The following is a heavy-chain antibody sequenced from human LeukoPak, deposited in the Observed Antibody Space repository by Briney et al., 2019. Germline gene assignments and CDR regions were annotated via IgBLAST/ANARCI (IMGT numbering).Heavy chain of an antibody. D-gene: IGHD2-15*01. Sequence: GGSLRLSCAASGFTFSDYYMSWIRQAPGKGLEWVSYISSSSSYTNYADSVKGRFTISRDNAKNSLYLQMNSLRAEDTAVYYCARAPKYCSGGSCYSGGLDYWGQGTLVTVSS. CDR2: ISSSSSYT. CDR3: ARAPKYCSGGSCYSGGLDY. V-gene: IGHV3-11*06. J-gene: IGHJ4*02. CDR1: GFTFSDYY.